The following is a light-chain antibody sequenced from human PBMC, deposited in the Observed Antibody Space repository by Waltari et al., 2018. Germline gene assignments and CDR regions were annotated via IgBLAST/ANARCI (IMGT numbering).Light chain of an antibody. CDR1: QYVGGK. J-gene: IGKJ2*01. V-gene: IGKV3-15*01. CDR2: YTS. Sequence: EIVMTQSPVTLSVSPGDRVTLSCRASQYVGGKVGWYQQRPGQVPKLLIYYTSTRATGVPARFSGSGSGTEFTLTISSLQSEDVAVYHCHQYNEWPYTFAQGTKLEL. CDR3: HQYNEWPYT.